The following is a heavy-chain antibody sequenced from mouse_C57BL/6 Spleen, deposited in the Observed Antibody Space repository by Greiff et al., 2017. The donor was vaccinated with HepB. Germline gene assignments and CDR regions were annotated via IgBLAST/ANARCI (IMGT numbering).Heavy chain of an antibody. CDR2: IYPGDGDT. CDR1: GYAFSSSW. D-gene: IGHD1-1*01. CDR3: AREILLRYAMDY. V-gene: IGHV1-82*01. J-gene: IGHJ4*01. Sequence: QVQLKESGPELVKPGASVKISCKASGYAFSSSWMNWVKQRPGKGLEWIGRIYPGDGDTNYNGKFKGKATLTADKSSSTAYMQLSSLTSEDSAVYFCAREILLRYAMDYWGQGTSVTVSS.